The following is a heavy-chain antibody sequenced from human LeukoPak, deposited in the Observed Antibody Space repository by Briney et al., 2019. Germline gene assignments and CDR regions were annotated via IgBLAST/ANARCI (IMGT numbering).Heavy chain of an antibody. V-gene: IGHV1-2*06. CDR1: GYTFTGYY. CDR2: INPNSGGT. J-gene: IGHJ6*03. Sequence: ASVKVSCKASGYTFTGYYMHWVRQAPGQGLEWMGRINPNSGGTNYAQKFQGRVTMIRDTSISTAYMELSRLRSDDTAVYYCARGCSSSSYIYYYYYMYVWGKGTTVTVSS. CDR3: ARGCSSSSYIYYYYYMYV. D-gene: IGHD6-6*01.